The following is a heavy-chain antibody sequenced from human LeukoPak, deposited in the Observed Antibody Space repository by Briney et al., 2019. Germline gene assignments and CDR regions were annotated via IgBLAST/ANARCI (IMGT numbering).Heavy chain of an antibody. D-gene: IGHD5-24*01. Sequence: GGSLRLSCAASGFIFSSYSMNWVRQAPGKGLEWLSFISSGSVTIYYTDSVKGRFTISRDNAKNSLYLQMNSLRAEDTAVYYCARDLDGYNYGSDYWGQGTLVTVSS. CDR1: GFIFSSYS. J-gene: IGHJ4*02. CDR3: ARDLDGYNYGSDY. CDR2: ISSGSVTI. V-gene: IGHV3-48*01.